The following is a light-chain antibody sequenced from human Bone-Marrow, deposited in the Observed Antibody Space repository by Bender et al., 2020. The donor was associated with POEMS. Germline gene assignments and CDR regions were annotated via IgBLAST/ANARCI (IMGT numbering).Light chain of an antibody. CDR1: NRDVGAYDY. CDR3: CSYAGPWV. J-gene: IGLJ2*01. CDR2: EVN. Sequence: QSALTQPASVSASPGQSITIPCIGTNRDVGAYDYVSWYQQRPGKAPRLIIYEVNKRPSGISNRFSGSQSGNTASLTISGLQSDDEAEYYCCSYAGPWVFGGGTKVTVL. V-gene: IGLV2-23*02.